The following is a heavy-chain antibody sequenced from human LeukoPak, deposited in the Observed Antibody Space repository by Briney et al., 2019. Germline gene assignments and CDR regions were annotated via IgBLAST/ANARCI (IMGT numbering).Heavy chain of an antibody. Sequence: GESLKISCKGSGYSFTSYWIGWVRQMPGKGLEWMGIIYPGDSDTRYSPSFQGQVTTSADKSISTAYLQWSSLKASDTAMYYCARQELNYYDSSGYYKPPDYWGQGTLVTVSS. D-gene: IGHD3-22*01. V-gene: IGHV5-51*01. CDR1: GYSFTSYW. J-gene: IGHJ4*02. CDR3: ARQELNYYDSSGYYKPPDY. CDR2: IYPGDSDT.